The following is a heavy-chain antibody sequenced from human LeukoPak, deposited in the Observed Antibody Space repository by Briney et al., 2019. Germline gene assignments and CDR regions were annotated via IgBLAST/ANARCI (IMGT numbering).Heavy chain of an antibody. CDR1: GYTFTSYG. CDR3: AREAKYCSSTSCYDWFDP. D-gene: IGHD2-2*01. Sequence: GASVKVSCKASGYTFTSYGISWVRQAPGQGLEWMGWISAYNGNTDYAQKLQGRVTMTTDTSTSTAYMELRSLRSDDTAVYYCAREAKYCSSTSCYDWFDPWGQETLVTVSS. V-gene: IGHV1-18*01. J-gene: IGHJ5*02. CDR2: ISAYNGNT.